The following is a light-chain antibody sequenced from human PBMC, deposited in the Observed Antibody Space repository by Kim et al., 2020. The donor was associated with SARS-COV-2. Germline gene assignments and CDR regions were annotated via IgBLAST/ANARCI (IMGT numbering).Light chain of an antibody. J-gene: IGKJ4*01. CDR1: QSVSNNH. Sequence: SPGERAPLSCRASQSVSNNHLAWYQQKPGQAPRLLLSGVSRRATDIPDRFSGSGSGTDFTLSISGLEPDDFAVYYCQQYDSSPLTFGGGTKVDIK. CDR2: GVS. CDR3: QQYDSSPLT. V-gene: IGKV3-20*01.